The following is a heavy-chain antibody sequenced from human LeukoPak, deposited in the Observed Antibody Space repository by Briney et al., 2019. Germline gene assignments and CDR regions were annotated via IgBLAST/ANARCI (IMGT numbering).Heavy chain of an antibody. J-gene: IGHJ5*02. V-gene: IGHV4-34*01. D-gene: IGHD3-9*01. CDR1: GGSFSGYY. Sequence: SETLSLTCAVYGGSFSGYYWSWIRQPPGKGLEWIGEINHSGSTNYNPSLKSRVTISVDTSKNQFSLKLSSVTAADTAVYYCARDGARVYYDILTNYRRGWFGPWGQGTLVTVSS. CDR3: ARDGARVYYDILTNYRRGWFGP. CDR2: INHSGST.